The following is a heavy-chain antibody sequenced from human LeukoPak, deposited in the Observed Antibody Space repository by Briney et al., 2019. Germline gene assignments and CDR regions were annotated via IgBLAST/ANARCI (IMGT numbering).Heavy chain of an antibody. Sequence: SQTLSLTCTVSGGSISSYYWSWIRQPPGKGLEWIGYIYYSGSTNYNPSLKSRVTISVDTSKNQFSLKLSSVTAADTAVYYCARFGPEGAFDIWGQGTMVTVSS. CDR2: IYYSGST. CDR1: GGSISSYY. CDR3: ARFGPEGAFDI. V-gene: IGHV4-59*01. J-gene: IGHJ3*02. D-gene: IGHD3-10*01.